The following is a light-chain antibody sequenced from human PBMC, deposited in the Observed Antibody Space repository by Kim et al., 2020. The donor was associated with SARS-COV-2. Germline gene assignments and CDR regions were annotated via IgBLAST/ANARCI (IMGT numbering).Light chain of an antibody. CDR3: QAWDSSTVV. Sequence: SYELTQPPSVSVSPEQTASITCSGDKLGDKYACWYQQKPGQSPVLVIYQDNKRPSGIPGRFSGSNSGNTATLTISGTQAMDEADYYCQAWDSSTVVFGGGTQLTVL. V-gene: IGLV3-1*01. J-gene: IGLJ2*01. CDR1: KLGDKY. CDR2: QDN.